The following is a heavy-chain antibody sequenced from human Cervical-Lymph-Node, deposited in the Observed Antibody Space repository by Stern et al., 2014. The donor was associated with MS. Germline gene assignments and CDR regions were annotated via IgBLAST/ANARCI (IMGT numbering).Heavy chain of an antibody. Sequence: VQLEESGGRVVQPGRSLRLSCTASGFTFSNYGIHWVRQAPGKGLEWVAVISSDGSHNYYAGSWKGRFTISRDNSKNTLYLQMNSLRVEDAAVYYCAKGSYHDSSGYYYANASDIWGQGTLVTVSS. V-gene: IGHV3-30*18. J-gene: IGHJ3*02. CDR1: GFTFSNYG. D-gene: IGHD3-22*01. CDR3: AKGSYHDSSGYYYANASDI. CDR2: ISSDGSHN.